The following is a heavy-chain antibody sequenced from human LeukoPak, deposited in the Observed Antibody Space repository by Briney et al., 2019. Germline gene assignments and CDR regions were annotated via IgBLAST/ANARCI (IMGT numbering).Heavy chain of an antibody. CDR3: ARGRFGEWDNWFDP. J-gene: IGHJ5*02. CDR1: GYVFTSYC. D-gene: IGHD3-10*01. Sequence: GESLKISCKGSGYVFTSYCIAWVRQAPGQGLEWMAWINPNSGATNYAQKFQGRVTMTRDTSISTAYMELSRLTSDDTAVYFCARGRFGEWDNWFDPWGQGTLVTVSS. V-gene: IGHV1-2*02. CDR2: INPNSGAT.